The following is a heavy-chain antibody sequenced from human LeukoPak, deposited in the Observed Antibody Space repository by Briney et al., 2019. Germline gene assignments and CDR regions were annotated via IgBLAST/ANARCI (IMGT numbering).Heavy chain of an antibody. V-gene: IGHV3-23*01. CDR2: ISGSGGST. CDR1: GFTFSSYA. J-gene: IGHJ4*02. Sequence: SGGSLRLSCAAPGFTFSSYAMTWVRQAPGKGLEWVSGISGSGGSTYYADSVKGRFTISRDNSKNTLYLQMNSLRAEDTAVYYCAKDPSAYYFDYWGQGTLVTVSS. CDR3: AKDPSAYYFDY.